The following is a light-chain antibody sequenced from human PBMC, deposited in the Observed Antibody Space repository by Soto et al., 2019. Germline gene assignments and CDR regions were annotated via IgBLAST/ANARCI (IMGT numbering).Light chain of an antibody. CDR1: SIDVGSNNL. V-gene: IGLV2-23*02. CDR2: EVT. J-gene: IGLJ1*01. CDR3: CSYAYTSASYV. Sequence: QSALSQPASVSGSPGQSITISCTGTSIDVGSNNLVSWYQQHPGKAPKLMIYEVTKRPSGISNRFSGSKSGNTASLTIAGLQAEDEADSYCCSYAYTSASYVFGAGTKVTVL.